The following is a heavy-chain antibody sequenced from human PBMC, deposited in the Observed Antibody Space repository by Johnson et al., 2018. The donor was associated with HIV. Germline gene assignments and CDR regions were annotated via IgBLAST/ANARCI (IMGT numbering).Heavy chain of an antibody. CDR2: RRYDGRNK. V-gene: IGHV3-30*02. CDR1: GFTFSSYG. Sequence: QMQLVESGGGVVQPGGSLRLSFAASGFTFSSYGMHWVRQAPCKGLEWVAFRRYDGRNKYYVDSVKGRFTISRDNSKNTLYLQMNSLRAEDTAVYYCARDGVAGTSGDIWGQGTMVTVSS. J-gene: IGHJ3*02. CDR3: ARDGVAGTSGDI. D-gene: IGHD6-19*01.